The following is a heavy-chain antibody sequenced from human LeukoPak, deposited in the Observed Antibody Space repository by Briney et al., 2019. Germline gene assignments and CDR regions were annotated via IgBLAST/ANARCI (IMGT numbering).Heavy chain of an antibody. CDR2: IYPGDSDT. V-gene: IGHV5-51*01. CDR3: ARQLGAVNWFDP. CDR1: YW. Sequence: YWSWIRQSPGKGLEWMGIIYPGDSDTRYSPSFQGQVTISADKSISTAYLQWSSLKASDTAMYYCARQLGAVNWFDPWGQGTLVTVSS. D-gene: IGHD6-13*01. J-gene: IGHJ5*02.